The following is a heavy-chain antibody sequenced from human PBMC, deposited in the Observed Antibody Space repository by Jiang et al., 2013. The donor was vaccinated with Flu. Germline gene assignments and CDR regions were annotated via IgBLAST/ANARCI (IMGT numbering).Heavy chain of an antibody. Sequence: VQLVESGGGLVQPGGSLRLSCSASGFTFSSYAMHWVRQAPGKGLEYVSAISSNGGSTYYADSVKGRFTISRDNSKNTLYLQMSSLRAEDTAVYYCVKEDYGDLRWGRWFDPWGQGTLVTVSS. D-gene: IGHD4-17*01. CDR3: VKEDYGDLRWGRWFDP. J-gene: IGHJ5*02. CDR1: GFTFSSYA. CDR2: ISSNGGST. V-gene: IGHV3-64D*06.